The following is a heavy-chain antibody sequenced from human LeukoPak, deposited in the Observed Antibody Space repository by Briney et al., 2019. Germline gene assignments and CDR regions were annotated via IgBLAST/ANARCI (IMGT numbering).Heavy chain of an antibody. CDR1: GGSISSSSYY. CDR2: IYYSGST. CDR3: ARRIRDSSSWAYFDY. V-gene: IGHV4-39*01. J-gene: IGHJ4*02. Sequence: SETLSLTCTVSGGSISSSSYYWGWIRQPPGKGLEWIGSIYYSGSTYYTPSLESRVTISVDTSKNQFSLKLSSVTAADTAVYYCARRIRDSSSWAYFDYWGQGTLVTVSS. D-gene: IGHD6-13*01.